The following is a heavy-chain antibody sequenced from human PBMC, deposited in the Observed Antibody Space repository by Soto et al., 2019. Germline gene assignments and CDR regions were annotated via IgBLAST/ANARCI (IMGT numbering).Heavy chain of an antibody. V-gene: IGHV4-31*03. J-gene: IGHJ4*02. CDR3: ARDRRGGATVTTFDY. D-gene: IGHD4-17*01. CDR2: IYYNGVT. CDR1: GDSLSSGGYY. Sequence: PSETLSLTCTVSGDSLSSGGYYWSWIRHHPGKGLEWIGCIYYNGVTYYNPSLKSRTTISVDTSKNQFSLKMSSVTAADTAVYYCARDRRGGATVTTFDYWGQGTLVTVSS.